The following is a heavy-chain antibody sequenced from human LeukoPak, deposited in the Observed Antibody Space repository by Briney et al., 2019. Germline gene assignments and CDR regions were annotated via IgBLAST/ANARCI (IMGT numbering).Heavy chain of an antibody. Sequence: SETLSLTCTVSGGSISSYYWSWIRQPPGKGLEWIGHIHYSGSTNYNPSLKSRVTISVDTSKNQFSLKLSSVTAADTAVYYCARDGGWFGESIWGQGTMVTVSS. CDR1: GGSISSYY. CDR2: IHYSGST. J-gene: IGHJ3*02. D-gene: IGHD3-10*01. CDR3: ARDGGWFGESI. V-gene: IGHV4-59*01.